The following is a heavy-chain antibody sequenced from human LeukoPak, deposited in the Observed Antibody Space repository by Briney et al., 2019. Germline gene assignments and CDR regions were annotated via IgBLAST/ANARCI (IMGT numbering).Heavy chain of an antibody. V-gene: IGHV4-59*08. Sequence: SETLSLTCTVSGGSISTYYWTRIRQSPGKALEWIGYINYSGSTNHNPSFNSRVTISVDTSKNQFSLKLSSVTAADTAVYYCARRSIGPGWFDPWGQGTLVTVSS. J-gene: IGHJ5*02. CDR2: INYSGST. CDR3: ARRSIGPGWFDP. CDR1: GGSISTYY.